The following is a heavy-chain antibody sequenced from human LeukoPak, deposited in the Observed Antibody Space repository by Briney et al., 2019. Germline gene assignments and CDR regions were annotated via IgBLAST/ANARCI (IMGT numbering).Heavy chain of an antibody. D-gene: IGHD1-26*01. CDR2: IYYTGTT. Sequence: SETLSLTCTVSDGSVSGYYWSWIRQPPGKGLEWIAYIYYTGTTNYNPSLKSRATMSVDTSKNQFSLRLTSVTAADTAVYYCARQEGQGGATAFDSWGQGTLVTVSS. J-gene: IGHJ4*02. V-gene: IGHV4-59*08. CDR3: ARQEGQGGATAFDS. CDR1: DGSVSGYY.